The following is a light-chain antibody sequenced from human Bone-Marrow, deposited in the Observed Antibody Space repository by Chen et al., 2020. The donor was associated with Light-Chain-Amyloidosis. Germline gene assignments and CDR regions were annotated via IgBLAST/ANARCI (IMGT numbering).Light chain of an antibody. V-gene: IGLV3-21*02. CDR3: QVWDRSSDRPV. CDR2: DDS. CDR1: NIGSTS. J-gene: IGLJ3*02. Sequence: SYVLTQPSSVSVAPGQTATIACGGNNIGSTSVHWYKQTPGQAPLLVVYDDSDRPSGIPERLSGSNSGNTATLTISRVEAGYEADYCCQVWDRSSDRPVFGGGTKLTVL.